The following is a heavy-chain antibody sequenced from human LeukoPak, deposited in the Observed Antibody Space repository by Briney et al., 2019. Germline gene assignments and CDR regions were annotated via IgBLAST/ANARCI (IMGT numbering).Heavy chain of an antibody. J-gene: IGHJ6*03. CDR2: IIPIFGTA. CDR1: GGTFSSYA. D-gene: IGHD2-15*01. Sequence: SVKVSCKASGGTFSSYAISWVRQAPGQGLEWMGRIIPIFGTANYAQKFQGRVTITTDESTSTAYMELSSLRSEDTAVYYCARDRGDCSGGSCYRYHYYMDVWGKGTTVTVSS. V-gene: IGHV1-69*05. CDR3: ARDRGDCSGGSCYRYHYYMDV.